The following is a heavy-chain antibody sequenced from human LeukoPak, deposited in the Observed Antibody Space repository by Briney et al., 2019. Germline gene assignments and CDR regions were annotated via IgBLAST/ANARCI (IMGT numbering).Heavy chain of an antibody. CDR1: GFTFSSHA. J-gene: IGHJ3*02. Sequence: GGSLRLSCAASGFTFSSHAMGWVRQAPGKGLDWVSAINDNGGNTYFADSVKGRFSISRDNSKNTLYLQMHNLGAGDTALYYCASPIAVAVTYDAFDIWGQGTMVTVSS. CDR3: ASPIAVAVTYDAFDI. V-gene: IGHV3-23*01. CDR2: INDNGGNT. D-gene: IGHD6-19*01.